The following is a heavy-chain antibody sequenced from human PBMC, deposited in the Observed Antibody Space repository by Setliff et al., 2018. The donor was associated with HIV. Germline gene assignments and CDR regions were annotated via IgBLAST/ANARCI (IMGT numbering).Heavy chain of an antibody. CDR1: GDSISSYY. CDR2: IYASGTT. D-gene: IGHD3-3*01. Sequence: PSETLSLTCSVSGDSISSYYWSWIRQRPGKGLEWIGFIYASGTTNYNPSLKSRVTISLDTSKNQLSLRLTSVTAADTAVYYCVRVQALQFLGFDPWGQGILVTVSS. J-gene: IGHJ5*02. V-gene: IGHV4-4*08. CDR3: VRVQALQFLGFDP.